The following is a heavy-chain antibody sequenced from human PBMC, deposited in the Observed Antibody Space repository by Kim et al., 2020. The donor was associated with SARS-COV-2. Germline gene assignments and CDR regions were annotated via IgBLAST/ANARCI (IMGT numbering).Heavy chain of an antibody. Sequence: SVKVSCKASGGTFSSDGVSWVRQAPGQGLEWVGRIIPALSIANYAQKFQGRVTITADKSTSTAYMELRSLRSEDTAVYYCARVMGTTAPGSDSYSFYMDVWGKGTTVIVSS. J-gene: IGHJ6*03. D-gene: IGHD6-13*01. CDR2: IIPALSIA. CDR1: GGTFSSDG. CDR3: ARVMGTTAPGSDSYSFYMDV. V-gene: IGHV1-69*04.